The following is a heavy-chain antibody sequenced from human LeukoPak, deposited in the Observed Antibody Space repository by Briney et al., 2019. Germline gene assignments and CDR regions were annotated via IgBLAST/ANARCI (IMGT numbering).Heavy chain of an antibody. J-gene: IGHJ4*02. CDR3: AKGGPFYDFWSGYYEYSSSWYAYFDC. D-gene: IGHD3-3*01. CDR2: ISGSGGST. Sequence: GGSLRLSCAASGFTFSSYAMSWVRQAPGKGLEWVSAISGSGGSTYYADSVKGRFTISRDNSKNTLYLQMNSLRAEDTAVYYCAKGGPFYDFWSGYYEYSSSWYAYFDCWGQGTLVTVSS. V-gene: IGHV3-23*01. CDR1: GFTFSSYA.